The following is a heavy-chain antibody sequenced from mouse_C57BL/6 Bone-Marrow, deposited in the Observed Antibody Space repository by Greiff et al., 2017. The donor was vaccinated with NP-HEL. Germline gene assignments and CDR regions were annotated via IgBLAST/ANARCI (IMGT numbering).Heavy chain of an antibody. V-gene: IGHV1-80*01. Sequence: VKLVESGAELVKPGASVKISCKASGYAFSSYWMNWVKQRPGKGLEWIGQIYPGDGDTNYNGKFKGKATLTADKSSSTAYMQLSSLTSEDSAVYFCARSRTAWYFDVWGTGTTVTVSS. CDR3: ARSRTAWYFDV. D-gene: IGHD1-2*01. J-gene: IGHJ1*03. CDR2: IYPGDGDT. CDR1: GYAFSSYW.